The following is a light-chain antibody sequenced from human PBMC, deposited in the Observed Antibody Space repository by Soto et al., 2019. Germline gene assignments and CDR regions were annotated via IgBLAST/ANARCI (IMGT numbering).Light chain of an antibody. CDR2: GAS. J-gene: IGKJ2*01. CDR1: QSVSSN. V-gene: IGKV3-15*01. Sequence: EIVMTQSPATLSVSPGERATLSCRASQSVSSNLAWYQQKPGQAPRLLIYGASTRAPGIPARFSGSGSGTEFTLTISSLQSEDSAVYYCQQYNDWPPYTFGQGTKLEIK. CDR3: QQYNDWPPYT.